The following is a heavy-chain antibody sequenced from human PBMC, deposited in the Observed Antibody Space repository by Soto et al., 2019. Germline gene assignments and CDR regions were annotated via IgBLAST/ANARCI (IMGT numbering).Heavy chain of an antibody. V-gene: IGHV1-69*13. D-gene: IGHD2-2*01. CDR1: GGTFSSYA. J-gene: IGHJ4*02. CDR2: IIPIFGTA. Sequence: GASVKVSCKAAGGTFSSYAISWVRQAPGQGLEWMGGIIPIFGTANYAQKFQGRVTITADESTSTAYMELSSLRSEDTAVYYCAKSSNLLTLVFPTSFDYWGQGTLVTVSS. CDR3: AKSSNLLTLVFPTSFDY.